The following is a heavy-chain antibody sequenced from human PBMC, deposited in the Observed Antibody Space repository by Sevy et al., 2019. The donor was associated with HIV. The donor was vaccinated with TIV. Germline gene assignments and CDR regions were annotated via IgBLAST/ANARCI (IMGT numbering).Heavy chain of an antibody. CDR2: IYYSGST. D-gene: IGHD4-17*01. V-gene: IGHV4-39*01. Sequence: SETLSLTCTVSGGSISSSSYYWGWIRQPPGKGLEWIGSIYYSGSTYYNPSLKSRVTISVDTSKNQFSLKLSSVTAADTAVYYCARLFATTVTTPDYWGQGTLVTVSS. CDR3: ARLFATTVTTPDY. CDR1: GGSISSSSYY. J-gene: IGHJ4*02.